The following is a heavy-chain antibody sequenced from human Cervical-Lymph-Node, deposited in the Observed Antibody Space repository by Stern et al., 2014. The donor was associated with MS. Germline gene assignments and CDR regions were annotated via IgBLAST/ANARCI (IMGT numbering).Heavy chain of an antibody. V-gene: IGHV1-2*02. CDR2: INPNSGGT. D-gene: IGHD3-3*01. CDR1: GYIFTDYY. Sequence: DQLVESGAEARAPGASMKVSCKASGYIFTDYYLHWVRQAPGQGLEWLGWINPNSGGTTYAQNFQGRVTMTRDTSISTAYMELRWLGSADTAVYYCARGSGTAYDLRGDYWGQGTLVTVSS. J-gene: IGHJ4*01. CDR3: ARGSGTAYDLRGDY.